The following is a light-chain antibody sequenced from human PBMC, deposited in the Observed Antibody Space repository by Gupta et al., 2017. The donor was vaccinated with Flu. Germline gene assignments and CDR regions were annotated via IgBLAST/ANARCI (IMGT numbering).Light chain of an antibody. Sequence: QPVLTQSSSASTSLGSSVRLTCTLTNGHNTDIIAWHQQRPGKAPRFLMKIEGSGAYTKGSGVPDRFSGSTSGADRYLSISNVQSEDEGDYYCETWGSDTYVFGAGTQVT. CDR2: IEGSGAY. V-gene: IGLV4-60*03. J-gene: IGLJ1*01. CDR1: NGHNTDI. CDR3: ETWGSDTYV.